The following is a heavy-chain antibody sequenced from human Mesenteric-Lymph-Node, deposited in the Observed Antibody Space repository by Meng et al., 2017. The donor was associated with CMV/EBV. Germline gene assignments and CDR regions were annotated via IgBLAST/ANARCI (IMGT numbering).Heavy chain of an antibody. V-gene: IGHV5-51*01. CDR3: ARHRRELGSDY. D-gene: IGHD7-27*01. J-gene: IGHJ4*02. CDR1: GYSFTTFW. Sequence: CKASGYSFTTFWIAWVRQMPGKGLEWMGIIYPSDSDTRLSPSFQGQVTISVDKSINTAYVQWSSLKASDTAMYYCARHRRELGSDYWGQGTLVTVSS. CDR2: IYPSDSDT.